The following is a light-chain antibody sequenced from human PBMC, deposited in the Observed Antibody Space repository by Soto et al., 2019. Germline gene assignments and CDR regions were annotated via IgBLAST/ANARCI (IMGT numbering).Light chain of an antibody. J-gene: IGLJ1*01. Sequence: QSALTQPASVSGSPGQSITISCTGTSSDVGDYNYVSWYQQYPGKAPKLMIYDVSNRPSGVSNRFSGSKSGNTASLTISGLQAEDEADYYCSSYTSSSTLEVFGTGTKLPVL. CDR1: SSDVGDYNY. CDR2: DVS. V-gene: IGLV2-14*01. CDR3: SSYTSSSTLEV.